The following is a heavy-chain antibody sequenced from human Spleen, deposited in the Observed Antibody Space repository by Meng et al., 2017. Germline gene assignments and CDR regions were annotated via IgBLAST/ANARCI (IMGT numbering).Heavy chain of an antibody. Sequence: GESLKISCAASGFTFSDFGMHWVRQVPGKGLERVAGMTDSGGVTYHADSVKGRFSISRDNSKNTLYLQMNSLRAEDTAVYYCAKIPYDSSGYWYRGERAFDIWGQGTMVTVSS. V-gene: IGHV3-23*01. CDR3: AKIPYDSSGYWYRGERAFDI. CDR2: MTDSGGVT. D-gene: IGHD3-22*01. J-gene: IGHJ3*02. CDR1: GFTFSDFG.